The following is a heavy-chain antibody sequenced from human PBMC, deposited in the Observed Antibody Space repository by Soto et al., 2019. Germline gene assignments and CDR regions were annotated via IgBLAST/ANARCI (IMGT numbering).Heavy chain of an antibody. D-gene: IGHD2-21*02. CDR3: THSRCGGDCLRSYSSHYYYGMDV. Sequence: QITLKESGPTLVKPTQTLTLTCTFSGFSLNTGGLGVGWIRQPPGKALEWLALIYWDDDKRYSPSLKSRLSITKDISNNQVVLTMINMNPGDTATYYCTHSRCGGDCLRSYSSHYYYGMDVWGQGTTVTVSS. CDR2: IYWDDDK. V-gene: IGHV2-5*02. CDR1: GFSLNTGGLG. J-gene: IGHJ6*02.